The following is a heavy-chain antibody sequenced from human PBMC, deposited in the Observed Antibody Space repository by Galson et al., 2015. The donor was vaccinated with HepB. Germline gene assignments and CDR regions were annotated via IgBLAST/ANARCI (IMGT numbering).Heavy chain of an antibody. CDR1: GFTFSSYA. CDR2: ISSNGGST. J-gene: IGHJ4*02. V-gene: IGHV3-64D*06. CDR3: VKDRAWDYYDSSGYYHNPDY. D-gene: IGHD3-22*01. Sequence: SLRLSCAASGFTFSSYAMHWVRQAPGKGLEYVSAISSNGGSTYYADSVKGRFTISRDNSKNTLYLQMSSLRAEDTAVYYCVKDRAWDYYDSSGYYHNPDYWGQGTLVTVSS.